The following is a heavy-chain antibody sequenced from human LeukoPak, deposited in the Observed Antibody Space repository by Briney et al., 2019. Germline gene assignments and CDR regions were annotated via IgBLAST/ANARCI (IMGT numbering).Heavy chain of an antibody. J-gene: IGHJ4*02. CDR2: ISANNGNT. Sequence: ASVKVSCKASGYTFSSYGITWVRQAPGQGLEWMGWISANNGNTNYAQKLRGRVTMTTDKSTSTAYMELRSLRSDDTAVYYCARRGMTIAVALDYWGQGTLVTVSS. V-gene: IGHV1-18*01. CDR3: ARRGMTIAVALDY. D-gene: IGHD6-19*01. CDR1: GYTFSSYG.